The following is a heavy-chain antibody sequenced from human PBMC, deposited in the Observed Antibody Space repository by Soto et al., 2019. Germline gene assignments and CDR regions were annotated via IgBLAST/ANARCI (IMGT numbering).Heavy chain of an antibody. CDR3: ARREARTFLRYGGQTSGAFDY. V-gene: IGHV4-30-4*01. CDR2: IYYSGST. J-gene: IGHJ4*02. D-gene: IGHD2-2*01. CDR1: GGSISSDDHY. Sequence: QVQLKESGPGLVKPSQTLSLTCSVSGGSISSDDHYWSWIRQPPGKGLEWIGYIYYSGSTYYNPSLRSRVSISVDTSKKQFSLELTSVTVADTAVYYCARREARTFLRYGGQTSGAFDYWGQAILVTV.